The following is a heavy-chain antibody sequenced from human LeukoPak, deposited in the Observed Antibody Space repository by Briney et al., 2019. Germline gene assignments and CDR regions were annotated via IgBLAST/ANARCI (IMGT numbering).Heavy chain of an antibody. CDR2: IKQDGSEK. CDR3: ARGTIAAPGTDY. CDR1: GFIFSGYW. Sequence: PGGSLRLSCAASGFIFSGYWMHWVRQAPGKGLEWVANIKQDGSEKHFADSVKGRFTISRDNAENSLYLQMNSLRAEDTAMYYCARGTIAAPGTDYWGQGTLVTVSS. J-gene: IGHJ4*02. D-gene: IGHD6-13*01. V-gene: IGHV3-7*01.